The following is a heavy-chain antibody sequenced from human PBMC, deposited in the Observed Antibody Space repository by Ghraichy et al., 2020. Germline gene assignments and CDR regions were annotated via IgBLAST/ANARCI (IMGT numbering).Heavy chain of an antibody. V-gene: IGHV3-74*03. CDR2: INSDGSDT. CDR3: ARGPWRGYCSGRSCSVPAFDF. CDR1: GFTFSSYW. J-gene: IGHJ3*01. Sequence: GGSLRLSCAASGFTFSSYWMHWVRQVPGKGLVWVSHINSDGSDTTYADSVKGRFTISRDNAQNTLYLQMNSLRAEDTAVYYCARGPWRGYCSGRSCSVPAFDFWGQGTMATVSS. D-gene: IGHD2-15*01.